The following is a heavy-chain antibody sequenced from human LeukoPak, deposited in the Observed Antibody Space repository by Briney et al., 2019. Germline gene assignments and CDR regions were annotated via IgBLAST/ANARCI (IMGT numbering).Heavy chain of an antibody. CDR3: AELGITMIGGV. CDR2: ISYDGSNE. J-gene: IGHJ6*04. V-gene: IGHV3-30*04. D-gene: IGHD3-10*02. CDR1: GFTFSNYV. Sequence: GGSLRLSCAASGFTFSNYVIHWVRQAPGKGLEWVAIISYDGSNEYYADSVKGRFTISRDNSKNTLYLQMNSLRAADTAVYYCAELGITMIGGVWGKGTTVTISS.